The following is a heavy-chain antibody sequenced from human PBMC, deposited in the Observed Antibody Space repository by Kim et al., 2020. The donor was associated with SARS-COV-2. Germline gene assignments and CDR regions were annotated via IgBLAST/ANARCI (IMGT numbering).Heavy chain of an antibody. CDR1: GGSISSYY. J-gene: IGHJ3*02. Sequence: SETLSLTCTVSGGSISSYYWSWIRQPPGKGLEWIGYIYYSGSTNYNPSLKSRVTISVDTSKNQFSLKLSSVTAADTAVYYCARDRGGGDAFDIWGQGTMVTVSS. D-gene: IGHD3-10*01. V-gene: IGHV4-59*01. CDR2: IYYSGST. CDR3: ARDRGGGDAFDI.